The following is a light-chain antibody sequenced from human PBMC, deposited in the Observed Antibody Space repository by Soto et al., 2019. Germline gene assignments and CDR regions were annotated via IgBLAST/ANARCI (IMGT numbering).Light chain of an antibody. Sequence: EIVMTQSPATLSVSPGERATLSCRASQSVDRKLAWYQQKPGQRPMLLIYGASSRDTGIPARFSGSVSGPEVTPAISSAQSADFAVYYCQHSSTWLLMFGQGNKV. CDR3: QHSSTWLLM. J-gene: IGKJ1*01. CDR1: QSVDRK. CDR2: GAS. V-gene: IGKV3-15*01.